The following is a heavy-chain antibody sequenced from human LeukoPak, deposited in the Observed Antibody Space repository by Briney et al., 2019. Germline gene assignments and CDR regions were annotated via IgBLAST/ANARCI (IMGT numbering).Heavy chain of an antibody. D-gene: IGHD2-2*01. CDR2: ISSSGSTI. CDR3: ARGGSYCGSTSCYFDY. J-gene: IGHJ4*02. V-gene: IGHV3-11*01. Sequence: GGSLRLSCAASKFTFSDYYMSWIRQAPGKGLEWDSYISSSGSTIYGDSVKGRFTISRDNAKNSLYLQMNSLRAEDTAVYYCARGGSYCGSTSCYFDYWGQGTLVTVSS. CDR1: KFTFSDYY.